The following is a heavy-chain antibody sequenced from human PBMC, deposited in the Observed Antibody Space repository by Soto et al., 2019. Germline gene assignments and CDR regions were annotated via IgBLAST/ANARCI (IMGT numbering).Heavy chain of an antibody. V-gene: IGHV4-61*01. D-gene: IGHD6-19*01. CDR2: IYYSGST. CDR1: GGSVSSGSYY. Sequence: SETLSLTCTVSGGSVSSGSYYWSWIRQPPGKGLEWIGYIYYSGSTNYIPSLKSRVTISLDTSKNQFSLQLNSVTAADTAVYYCARLVGGLGYSSGWGQGTTVTVSS. J-gene: IGHJ6*02. CDR3: ARLVGGLGYSSG.